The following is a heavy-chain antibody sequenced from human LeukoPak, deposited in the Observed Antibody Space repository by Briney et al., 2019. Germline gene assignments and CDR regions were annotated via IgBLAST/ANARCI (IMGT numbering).Heavy chain of an antibody. D-gene: IGHD3-3*01. Sequence: SEPLSLTCTVSGGSISSSTYYWGWIRQPPGKGLEWIGTIHYSGSTYYNTSLKSRVSISVDTSKNQFSLKLRSVTAADTAVYYCARDHQGTYFDFWSGSKANNYYYMDVWGKGTTVTVSS. J-gene: IGHJ6*03. CDR3: ARDHQGTYFDFWSGSKANNYYYMDV. CDR1: GGSISSSTYY. CDR2: IHYSGST. V-gene: IGHV4-39*07.